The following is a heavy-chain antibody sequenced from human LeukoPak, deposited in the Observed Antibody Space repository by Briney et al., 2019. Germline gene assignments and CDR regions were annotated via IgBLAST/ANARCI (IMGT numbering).Heavy chain of an antibody. D-gene: IGHD6-13*01. CDR3: ATGYSKY. CDR2: MHFSGSI. Sequence: SETLSLTCTVSGSSISSYYWSWIRQPPGKGLEWIGYMHFSGSIDYNPSLKSRVTISMDTSRNQISLKLSSVTAADTAVYYCATGYSKYWGQGTLVTVSS. CDR1: GSSISSYY. V-gene: IGHV4-59*12. J-gene: IGHJ4*02.